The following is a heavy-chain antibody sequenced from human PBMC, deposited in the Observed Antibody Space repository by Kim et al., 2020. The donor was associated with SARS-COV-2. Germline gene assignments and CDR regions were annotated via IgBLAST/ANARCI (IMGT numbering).Heavy chain of an antibody. CDR3: AREIRSSSCPDY. D-gene: IGHD6-13*01. CDR2: IYYSGST. J-gene: IGHJ4*02. Sequence: SETLSLTCTVSGGSISSSSYYWGWIRQPPGKGLEWIGSIYYSGSTYYNPSLKSRVTISVDTSKNQFSLKLSSVTAADTAVYYCAREIRSSSCPDYWGQGTLVIVSS. V-gene: IGHV4-39*07. CDR1: GGSISSSSYY.